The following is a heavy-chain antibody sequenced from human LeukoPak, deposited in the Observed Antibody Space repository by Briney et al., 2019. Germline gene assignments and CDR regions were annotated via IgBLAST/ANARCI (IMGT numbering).Heavy chain of an antibody. CDR2: IYYSGST. V-gene: IGHV4-39*07. Sequence: SETLSLTCTVSGGSISSSSYYWGWIRQPSGKGLEWIGSIYYSGSTYYNPSLKSRVTISVDTSKNQFSLKLSSVTTADTAVYYCARGRGGYSYGYWYFDFWGQGTLLTVSS. J-gene: IGHJ4*02. CDR3: ARGRGGYSYGYWYFDF. D-gene: IGHD5-18*01. CDR1: GGSISSSSYY.